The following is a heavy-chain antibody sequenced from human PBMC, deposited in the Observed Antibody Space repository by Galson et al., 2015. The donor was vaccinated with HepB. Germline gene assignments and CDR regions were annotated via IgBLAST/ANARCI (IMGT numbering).Heavy chain of an antibody. CDR1: GGSVSSGSYY. D-gene: IGHD3-3*01. CDR2: IYYSGST. V-gene: IGHV4-61*01. CDR3: AGGLRFLEWLHQGY. J-gene: IGHJ4*02. Sequence: LSLTCTVSGGSVSSGSYYWSWIRQPPGKGLEWIGYIYYSGSTNYNPSLKSRVTISVDTSKNQFSLKLSSVTAAGTAVYYCAGGLRFLEWLHQGYWGQGTLVTVSS.